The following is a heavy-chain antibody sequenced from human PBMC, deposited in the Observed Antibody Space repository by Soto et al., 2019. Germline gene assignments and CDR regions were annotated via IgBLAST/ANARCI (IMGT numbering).Heavy chain of an antibody. CDR1: GDTFSSYA. CDR3: ARVGPAHYYDSSGYYSPLDY. V-gene: IGHV1-69*01. D-gene: IGHD3-22*01. CDR2: IIPMFGTA. Sequence: HVQLVQSGAEVKKPGSSVKVSCKASGDTFSSYAINWLRQAPGQGLEWMGGIIPMFGTANYAQKFKGRVTITAGESTSTVYMELSSLRSEDTAVYYCARVGPAHYYDSSGYYSPLDYWGQGTLVTVSS. J-gene: IGHJ4*02.